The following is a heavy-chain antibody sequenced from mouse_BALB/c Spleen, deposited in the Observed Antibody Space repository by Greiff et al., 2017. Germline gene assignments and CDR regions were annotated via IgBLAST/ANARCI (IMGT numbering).Heavy chain of an antibody. CDR2: ISYSGST. CDR1: GYSITSDYA. J-gene: IGHJ4*01. Sequence: VQLQQSGPGLVKPSQSLSLTCTVTGYSITSDYAWNWIRQFPGNKLEWMGYISYSGSTSYNPSLKSRISITRDTSKNQFFLQLNSVTTEDTATYYCARGDYYGSSYNAMDYWGQGTSVTVSS. D-gene: IGHD1-1*01. V-gene: IGHV3-2*02. CDR3: ARGDYYGSSYNAMDY.